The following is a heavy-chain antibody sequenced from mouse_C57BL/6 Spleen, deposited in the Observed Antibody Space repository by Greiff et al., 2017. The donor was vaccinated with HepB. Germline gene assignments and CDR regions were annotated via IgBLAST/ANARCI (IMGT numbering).Heavy chain of an antibody. CDR1: GYAFSSSW. CDR3: AQGTVVTSDY. Sequence: VKLLQSGPELVKPGASVKISCKASGYAFSSSWMNWVKQRPGKGLEWIGRIYPGDGDTNYNGKFKGKATLTADKSSSTAYMQLSSLTSEDSAVYFCAQGTVVTSDYWGQGTTLTVSS. J-gene: IGHJ2*01. D-gene: IGHD1-1*01. CDR2: IYPGDGDT. V-gene: IGHV1-82*01.